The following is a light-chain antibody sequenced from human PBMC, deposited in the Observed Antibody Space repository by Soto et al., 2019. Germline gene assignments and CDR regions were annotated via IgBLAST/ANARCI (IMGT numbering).Light chain of an antibody. CDR2: GAS. J-gene: IGKJ5*01. CDR1: QSVSSSY. Sequence: EIVLTQSPGTLSLSPGERATLSCRASQSVSSSYLAWYQQKPGQAPRLLIYGASSRATGIPDRFSGSGPGTDFTLTISRLEPEDFAVYYCQQYGSSPWITFGQGTRLEIK. V-gene: IGKV3-20*01. CDR3: QQYGSSPWIT.